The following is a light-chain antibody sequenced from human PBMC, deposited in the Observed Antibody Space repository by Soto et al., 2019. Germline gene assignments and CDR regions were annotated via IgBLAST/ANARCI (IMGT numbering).Light chain of an antibody. J-gene: IGLJ1*01. CDR3: SSYTSGSTRV. CDR2: EVS. V-gene: IGLV2-14*01. Sequence: QSALTQPASVSGSPGQSITISCTGTSSDGGGYNYVSWYQQHPGKAPKLMIYEVSNRPSGVSNRFSGSKSGNTASLTISGLQAEDEADYYCSSYTSGSTRVFGTGTKVTVL. CDR1: SSDGGGYNY.